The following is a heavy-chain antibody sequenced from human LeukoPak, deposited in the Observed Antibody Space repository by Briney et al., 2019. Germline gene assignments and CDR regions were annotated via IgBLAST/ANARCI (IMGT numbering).Heavy chain of an antibody. CDR1: GFIFSTYG. J-gene: IGHJ6*03. V-gene: IGHV3-23*01. CDR3: AKSPYFYNSGRYVDV. D-gene: IGHD3-10*01. Sequence: GGTLRLSCAASGFIFSTYGMTWVRQAPGKGLEWVSSISGSGGTTYYADSIKGRFTISRDSSKNMLYLQMNRLRAEDTAVYYCAKSPYFYNSGRYVDVWGKGTTVTVSS. CDR2: ISGSGGTT.